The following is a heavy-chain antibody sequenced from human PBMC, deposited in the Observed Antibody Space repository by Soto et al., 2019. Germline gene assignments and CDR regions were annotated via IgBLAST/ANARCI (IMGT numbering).Heavy chain of an antibody. Sequence: QVQLVESGGGVVQPGRSLRLSCAASGFPFSRYGMHWVRQAPGKGLEWVEVISYDGSNKYYADSVKGRFTISRDNSKNTLYMQMNSLRAEDTAVYYCAKGTGGATSFDYWGQGTLVTVSS. V-gene: IGHV3-30*18. D-gene: IGHD2-15*01. J-gene: IGHJ4*02. CDR1: GFPFSRYG. CDR2: ISYDGSNK. CDR3: AKGTGGATSFDY.